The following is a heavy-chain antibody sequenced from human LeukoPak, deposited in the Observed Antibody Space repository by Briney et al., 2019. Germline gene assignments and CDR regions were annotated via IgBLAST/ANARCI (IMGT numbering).Heavy chain of an antibody. D-gene: IGHD6-13*01. Sequence: GGSLRLSCAASGFTVSSNYMSWVRQAPGKGLEWVSVIYSGGSTYYADSVKGRFTISRDNSKNALYLQMNSLRAEDTAVYYCAKVPSYGEIGTFDYWGLGTLVTVSS. CDR3: AKVPSYGEIGTFDY. CDR1: GFTVSSNY. J-gene: IGHJ4*02. CDR2: IYSGGST. V-gene: IGHV3-53*01.